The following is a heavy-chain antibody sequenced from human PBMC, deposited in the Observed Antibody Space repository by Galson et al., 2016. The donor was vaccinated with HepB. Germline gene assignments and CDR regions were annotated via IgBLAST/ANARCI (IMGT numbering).Heavy chain of an antibody. CDR2: TSYDGSNK. J-gene: IGHJ4*02. CDR1: GFTFSSYA. Sequence: SLRLSCAASGFTFSSYAMHWVRQAPGKGLEWVAVTSYDGSNKYYADSLKGRFTISRDSSKNTLYLQLNSLRAEDTAVYYCASGNNYYGSGNYFDYWGQGTLVTVSS. D-gene: IGHD3-10*01. CDR3: ASGNNYYGSGNYFDY. V-gene: IGHV3-30-3*01.